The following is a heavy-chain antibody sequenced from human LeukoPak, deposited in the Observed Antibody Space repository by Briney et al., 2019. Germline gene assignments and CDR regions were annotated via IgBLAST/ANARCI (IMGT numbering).Heavy chain of an antibody. Sequence: GASVKVSCKASGYTFTSYGISWVRQAPGQGLEWMGRINPNSGGTNYAQKFQGRVTMTRDTSISTAYMELSRLRSDDTAVYYCARTYSSGWAPGDYWGQGTLVTVSS. CDR3: ARTYSSGWAPGDY. V-gene: IGHV1-2*06. CDR2: INPNSGGT. D-gene: IGHD6-19*01. J-gene: IGHJ4*02. CDR1: GYTFTSYG.